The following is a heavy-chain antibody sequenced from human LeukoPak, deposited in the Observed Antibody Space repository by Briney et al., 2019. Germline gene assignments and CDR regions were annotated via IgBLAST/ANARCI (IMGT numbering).Heavy chain of an antibody. CDR3: ARATPLYYYYYGMDV. J-gene: IGHJ6*02. V-gene: IGHV4-59*01. CDR1: GASISSNY. CDR2: IYYSGST. Sequence: SETLSLTCTASGASISSNYWSWIRQPPGKGLEWIGYIYYSGSTNYNPSLKSRVTISVDTSKNQFSLKLSSVTAADTAVYYCARATPLYYYYYGMDVWGQGTTVTVSS.